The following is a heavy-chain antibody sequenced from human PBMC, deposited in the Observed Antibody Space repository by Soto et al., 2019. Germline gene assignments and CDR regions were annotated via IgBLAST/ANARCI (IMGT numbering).Heavy chain of an antibody. CDR2: VIPILGQA. J-gene: IGHJ4*02. CDR3: GGVGEMGPPPGTDF. Sequence: QVQLVQSGAEVKKPGSSVKVSCKASGGIFSSYAISWLRQAPGQGLEWMGAVIPILGQAYYAQDLQDRVWIPAEESTKTTDRELSSLGSEETAVYFCGGVGEMGPPPGTDFGGQETLVTVSS. CDR1: GGIFSSYA. D-gene: IGHD3-10*01. V-gene: IGHV1-69*01.